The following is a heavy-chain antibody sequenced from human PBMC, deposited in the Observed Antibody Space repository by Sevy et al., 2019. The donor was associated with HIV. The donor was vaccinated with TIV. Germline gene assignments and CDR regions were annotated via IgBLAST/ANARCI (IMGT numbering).Heavy chain of an antibody. D-gene: IGHD3-16*01. V-gene: IGHV3-11*01. CDR2: ISDSGHIK. Sequence: GRSLRLSCAASGFTFSDFYMSWIRQAPGKGLEWVSYISDSGHIKHYEDSVKGRFLISRDNAHNTVHLQMNSLTAEDTADYYCVRGGGRIHDFDYWGRGTLVTVSS. CDR3: VRGGGRIHDFDY. CDR1: GFTFSDFY. J-gene: IGHJ4*02.